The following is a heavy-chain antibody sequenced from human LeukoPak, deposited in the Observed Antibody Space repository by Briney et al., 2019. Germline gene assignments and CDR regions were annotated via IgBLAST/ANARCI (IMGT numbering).Heavy chain of an antibody. CDR1: GVSIISSNSY. J-gene: IGHJ4*02. D-gene: IGHD3-9*01. CDR2: IYYSGST. CDR3: ARAPPYYDILTGYYASLIDY. V-gene: IGHV4-39*07. Sequence: SETLSLTCTVSGVSIISSNSYWGWIRQPPGKGLEWIGSIYYSGSTNYNPSLKSRVTISVDTSKNQFSLKLSSVTAADTAVYYCARAPPYYDILTGYYASLIDYWGQGTLVTVSS.